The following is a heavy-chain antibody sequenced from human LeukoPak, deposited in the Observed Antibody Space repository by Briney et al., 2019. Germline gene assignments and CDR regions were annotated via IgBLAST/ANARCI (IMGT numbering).Heavy chain of an antibody. V-gene: IGHV4-31*03. D-gene: IGHD5-18*01. CDR1: GGSISSGGYY. CDR3: ARASSPELQLYHGMDV. J-gene: IGHJ6*02. CDR2: IYYSGST. Sequence: SQTLSLTCTVSGGSISSGGYYWSWIRQHPGKGLEWIGYIYYSGSTYYNPSLKSRVTISVDTSKNQFSLKLSSVTAADTAVYYCARASSPELQLYHGMDVWGQGTTVTVSS.